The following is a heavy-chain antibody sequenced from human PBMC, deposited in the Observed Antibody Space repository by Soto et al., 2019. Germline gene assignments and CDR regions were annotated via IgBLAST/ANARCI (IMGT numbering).Heavy chain of an antibody. CDR1: GGSISSSSYY. V-gene: IGHV4-39*01. CDR2: IYYSGST. D-gene: IGHD1-1*01. Sequence: SETLSLTCTVSGGSISSSSYYWGWIRQPPGKGLEWIGSIYYSGSTYYNPSLKSRVTISVDTSKNQFSLKLSSVTAADTAVYYCAQGGPSDNYYYYYGMDVWGQGTTVTVSS. CDR3: AQGGPSDNYYYYYGMDV. J-gene: IGHJ6*02.